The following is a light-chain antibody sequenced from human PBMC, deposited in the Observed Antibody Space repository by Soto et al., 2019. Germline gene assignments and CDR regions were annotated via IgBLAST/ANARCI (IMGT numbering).Light chain of an antibody. V-gene: IGKV3-20*01. CDR2: ATS. CDR1: QSVNSNY. Sequence: EIVLTQSPGTLSLSPGERATLSCRASQSVNSNYLAWYQQKPGQAPRLLIHATSSRATGIPDRFSGSGSGTDFTLTISRLEPEDSAVYYCQQYVYSPLAFGGGTKVEIK. J-gene: IGKJ4*01. CDR3: QQYVYSPLA.